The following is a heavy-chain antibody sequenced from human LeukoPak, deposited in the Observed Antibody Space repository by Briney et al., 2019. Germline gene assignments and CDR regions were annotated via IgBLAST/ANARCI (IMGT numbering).Heavy chain of an antibody. Sequence: PGGSLRLSCTASGFTFSSQGMHWVRQAPGKGLEWVAFIRYDGSNKYYADSVKGRFTISRDNSKNTLYLQMNSLRAEDTAVYYCAKGGSEWELLGYWGQGTLVTVSS. CDR1: GFTFSSQG. CDR3: AKGGSEWELLGY. J-gene: IGHJ4*02. CDR2: IRYDGSNK. V-gene: IGHV3-30*02. D-gene: IGHD1-26*01.